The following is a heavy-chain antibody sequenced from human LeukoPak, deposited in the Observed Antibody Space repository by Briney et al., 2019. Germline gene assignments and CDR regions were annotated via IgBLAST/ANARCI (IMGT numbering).Heavy chain of an antibody. D-gene: IGHD3-22*01. V-gene: IGHV3-23*01. CDR1: GFTFSSYG. Sequence: PGGSLRLSCAASGFTFSSYGMNWVRQAPGKGLEWVSGISGSHVSTYYADSVRGRFTISRDNSKNTLYLQMNSLRAEDTAVYYCAREYYDSSGYYYFDYWGQGTLVTVSS. J-gene: IGHJ4*02. CDR2: ISGSHVST. CDR3: AREYYDSSGYYYFDY.